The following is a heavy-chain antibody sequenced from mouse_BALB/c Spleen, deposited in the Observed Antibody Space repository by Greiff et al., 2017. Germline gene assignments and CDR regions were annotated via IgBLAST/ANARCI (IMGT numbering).Heavy chain of an antibody. J-gene: IGHJ2*01. Sequence: VQLKQSGAELVRPGALVKLSCKASGFNIKDYYMHWVKQRPEQGLEWIGWIDPENGNTIYDPKFQGKASITADTSSNTAYLQLSSLTSEDTAVYYCALIDYWGQGTTLTVSS. CDR3: ALIDY. CDR1: GFNIKDYY. V-gene: IGHV14-1*02. CDR2: IDPENGNT.